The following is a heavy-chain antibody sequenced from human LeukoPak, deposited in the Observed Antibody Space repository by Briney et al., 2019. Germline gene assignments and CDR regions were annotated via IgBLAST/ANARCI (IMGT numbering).Heavy chain of an antibody. D-gene: IGHD3-3*01. CDR3: ARARGDNDFWSGYYTPDPFDI. V-gene: IGHV3-74*01. CDR2: INSNGSST. J-gene: IGHJ3*02. Sequence: QPGGSLRLSCAASGFTFSSYWMHWVRQAPGKGLVWVSRINSNGSSTSYADSVKGRLTISRDNAKNTLYLQMNSLRAADTAVYYCARARGDNDFWSGYYTPDPFDIWGQGTMVIVSS. CDR1: GFTFSSYW.